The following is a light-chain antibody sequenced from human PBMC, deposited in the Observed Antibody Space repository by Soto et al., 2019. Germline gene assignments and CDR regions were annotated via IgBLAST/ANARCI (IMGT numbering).Light chain of an antibody. J-gene: IGKJ1*01. CDR2: GAS. V-gene: IGKV3-20*01. CDR1: QSVSSSY. Sequence: EIVLTLSPGAPSFSPGGGTRLSLRASQSVSSSYLAWYQQKPGQAPRLLVYGASTRATGIPDRFSGSGSGPDFTLSITRLQPEDCAVYFCQQYGSSPWTSGQGTKVDI. CDR3: QQYGSSPWT.